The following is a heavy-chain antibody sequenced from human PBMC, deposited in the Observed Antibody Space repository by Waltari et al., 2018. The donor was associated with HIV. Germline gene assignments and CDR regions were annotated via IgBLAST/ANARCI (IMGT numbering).Heavy chain of an antibody. CDR2: IKQDGSEK. Sequence: EVQLVESGGGLVQPGGSLRLSCAASGFTFSSYWMSWVRKAPGKGLELVTKIKQDGSEKYYVDSVNGRFTISRDNAENSLYLQMNSLRAEDTAVYYCARGGFYGSGSKVNWGQGTLVTVSS. D-gene: IGHD3-10*01. V-gene: IGHV3-7*04. CDR1: GFTFSSYW. CDR3: ARGGFYGSGSKVN. J-gene: IGHJ4*02.